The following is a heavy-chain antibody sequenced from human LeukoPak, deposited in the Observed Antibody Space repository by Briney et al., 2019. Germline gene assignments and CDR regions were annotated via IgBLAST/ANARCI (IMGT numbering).Heavy chain of an antibody. D-gene: IGHD3-10*01. CDR2: IYPADSTA. CDR1: GYSFTTYW. V-gene: IGHV5-51*01. CDR3: TCATPYYYGSGSYYTDY. Sequence: GESLKISCKASGYSFTTYWIGWVRQMPGKGLEWMGIIYPADSTAHYSPSFQGQVTISVDKSINTAYLQWSRLKASDTAMYYCTCATPYYYGSGSYYTDYWGQGTLVTVSS. J-gene: IGHJ4*02.